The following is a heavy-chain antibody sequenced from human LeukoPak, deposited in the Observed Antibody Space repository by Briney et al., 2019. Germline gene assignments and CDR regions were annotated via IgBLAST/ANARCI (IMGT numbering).Heavy chain of an antibody. V-gene: IGHV3-30*18. CDR2: ISYDGSNK. D-gene: IGHD6-13*01. Sequence: GGSLRLSRAASGFTFSSYGMHWVRQAPGKGLEWVAVISYDGSNKYYADSVKGRFTISRDNSKNTLYLQMNSLRAEDTAVYYCAKEGSAGLEYFQHWGQGTLVTVSS. CDR1: GFTFSSYG. CDR3: AKEGSAGLEYFQH. J-gene: IGHJ1*01.